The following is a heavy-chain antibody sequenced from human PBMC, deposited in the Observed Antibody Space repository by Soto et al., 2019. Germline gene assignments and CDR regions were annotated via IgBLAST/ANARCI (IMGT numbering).Heavy chain of an antibody. CDR1: VFTFSSYA. Sequence: WWSLRLSCSASVFTFSSYAMSWFRQAPGKGLEWVSAISGSGGSTYYADSVKGRFTISRDNSKNTLYLQMSSLRAEDTAVYYCAKDRSIAAAEWGQGTLVTVSS. CDR2: ISGSGGST. J-gene: IGHJ4*02. D-gene: IGHD6-13*01. CDR3: AKDRSIAAAE. V-gene: IGHV3-23*01.